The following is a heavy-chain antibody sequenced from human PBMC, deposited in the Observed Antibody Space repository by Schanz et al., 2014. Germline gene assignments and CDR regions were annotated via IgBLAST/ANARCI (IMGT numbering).Heavy chain of an antibody. CDR3: VRQLLWFGESGVDT. Sequence: QLQLQESGPGLVKPSETLSLTCTVSGGSIRRSTYYWGWIRQPPGKGLEWVASIYNSGSAYYGPPQKSRVPIPVETSKTQFSLRLNSVTASDTAVYYCVRQLLWFGESGVDTWGQGTLVVVSS. CDR2: IYNSGSA. J-gene: IGHJ5*02. D-gene: IGHD3-10*01. CDR1: GGSIRRSTYY. V-gene: IGHV4-39*01.